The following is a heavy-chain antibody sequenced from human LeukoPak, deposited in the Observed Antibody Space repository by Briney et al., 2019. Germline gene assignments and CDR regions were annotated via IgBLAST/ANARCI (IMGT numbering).Heavy chain of an antibody. CDR2: IDSGGYT. J-gene: IGHJ4*02. Sequence: GGSLRLSCAASRFTVSSSYMNWVRQAPGKGLEWVSLIDSGGYTYCADSVKGRFTISRDNSKNTLYLQMSSLRVEDTAVYYCARGGSGWYAFDSWGQGTLVTVSS. CDR3: ARGGSGWYAFDS. V-gene: IGHV3-66*01. D-gene: IGHD6-19*01. CDR1: RFTVSSSY.